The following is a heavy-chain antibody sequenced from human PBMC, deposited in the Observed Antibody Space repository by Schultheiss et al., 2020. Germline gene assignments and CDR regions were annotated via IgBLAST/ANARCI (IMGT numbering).Heavy chain of an antibody. J-gene: IGHJ3*02. CDR2: INHSGST. V-gene: IGHV4-34*01. D-gene: IGHD6-25*01. CDR3: AKLASRGGFDI. Sequence: SETLSLTGAVSGGSISTYYWTWIRQPPGKGLEWIGEINHSGSTNYNPSLKSRVTISVDKSKNQFSLKLNSVTAADTAVYYCAKLASRGGFDIWGQGTMVTVSS. CDR1: GGSISTYY.